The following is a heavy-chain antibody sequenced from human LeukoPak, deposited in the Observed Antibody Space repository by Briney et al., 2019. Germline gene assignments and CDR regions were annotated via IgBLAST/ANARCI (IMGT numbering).Heavy chain of an antibody. Sequence: ASVTVSCTASGYTFTSYAMNWVRQAPGQGLEWMGWINTNTGNPTYAQGFTGRFVFSLDTSVSTAYLQICSLKAEDTAVYYCARGTYDSSPNFDYWSQGTLVTVSS. CDR1: GYTFTSYA. CDR3: ARGTYDSSPNFDY. J-gene: IGHJ4*02. D-gene: IGHD3-22*01. V-gene: IGHV7-4-1*01. CDR2: INTNTGNP.